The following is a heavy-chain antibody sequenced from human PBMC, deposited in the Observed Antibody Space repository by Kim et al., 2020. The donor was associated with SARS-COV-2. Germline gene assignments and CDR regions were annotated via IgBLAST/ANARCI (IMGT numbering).Heavy chain of an antibody. CDR2: IKSDGSDT. Sequence: GGSLRLSCAASGFTFSNYWMHWARQPPGKGLMWVSQIKSDGSDTRYADSGEGRFTISRDNAKNTLYLQMDSLRAEDTAFYYCARRIAVPGKAYFDPWGQGTLVTVSS. J-gene: IGHJ5*02. CDR3: ARRIAVPGKAYFDP. CDR1: GFTFSNYW. V-gene: IGHV3-74*01. D-gene: IGHD6-13*01.